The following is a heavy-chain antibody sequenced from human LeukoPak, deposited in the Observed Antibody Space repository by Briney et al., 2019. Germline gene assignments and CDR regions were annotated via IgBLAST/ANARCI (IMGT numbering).Heavy chain of an antibody. J-gene: IGHJ4*02. CDR3: ARGPKTLVTMVRGVMRTRMGFDY. Sequence: PSETLSLTCTVSGGSISSSSYYWGWIRQPPGKGLEWIGEINHSGSTKYNPSLKSRVTISLDTSKNQFSLKLSSVTAADTAVYYCARGPKTLVTMVRGVMRTRMGFDYWGQGTLVTVSS. CDR1: GGSISSSSYY. CDR2: INHSGST. D-gene: IGHD3-10*01. V-gene: IGHV4-39*07.